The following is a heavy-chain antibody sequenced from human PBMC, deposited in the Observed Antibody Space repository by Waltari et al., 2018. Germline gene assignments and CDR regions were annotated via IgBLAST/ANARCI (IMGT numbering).Heavy chain of an antibody. V-gene: IGHV3-7*04. CDR1: GFPFSSSW. Sequence: EVRLVESGGGLVQPGGSLRLPCAAPGFPFSSSWMSWVRQAPGKGLEWVASIKEDGSERYYVDSAKGRSTISRDNAKTSLFLQMNSLRVEDTAVYYCARGPYWGQGTTVTVSS. CDR2: IKEDGSER. D-gene: IGHD2-21*01. J-gene: IGHJ6*02. CDR3: ARGPY.